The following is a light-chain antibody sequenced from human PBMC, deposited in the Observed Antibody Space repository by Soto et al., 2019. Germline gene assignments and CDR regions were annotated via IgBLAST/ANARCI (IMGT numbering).Light chain of an antibody. J-gene: IGLJ1*01. CDR2: DVT. V-gene: IGLV2-11*01. Sequence: QSALTQPRSVSGSPGQSVTLSCTGTSSGVGSYNYVSWYQHHPGKAPKLMIYDVTKRPSGVPDRFSGSKSGNTASLTISGLQAEDEADYYCCSSAGSYSYVFGTGTKVTVL. CDR3: CSSAGSYSYV. CDR1: SSGVGSYNY.